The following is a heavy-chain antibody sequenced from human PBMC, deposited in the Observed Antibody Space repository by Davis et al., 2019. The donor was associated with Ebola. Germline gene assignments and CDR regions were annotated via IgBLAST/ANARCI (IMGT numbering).Heavy chain of an antibody. CDR1: GYTFTSYG. CDR3: ARGPIWFGELFHLYYFDY. CDR2: INTNTGNP. V-gene: IGHV7-4-1*02. D-gene: IGHD3-10*01. J-gene: IGHJ4*02. Sequence: ASVKVSCKASGYTFTSYGITWVRQAPGQGLEWMGWINTNTGNPTYAQGLTGRFVFSLDTSVSTAYLQISSLKAEDTAVYYCARGPIWFGELFHLYYFDYWGQGTLVIVSS.